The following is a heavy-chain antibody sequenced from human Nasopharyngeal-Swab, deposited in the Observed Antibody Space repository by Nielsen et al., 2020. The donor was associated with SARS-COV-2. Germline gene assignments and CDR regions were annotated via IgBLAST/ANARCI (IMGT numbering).Heavy chain of an antibody. V-gene: IGHV4-4*07. D-gene: IGHD2-15*01. J-gene: IGHJ4*02. CDR2: IYTSGST. Sequence: SETLSLTCPVSGGSISSYYWSWIRQPAGKGLEWIGRIYTSGSTNYNPSLKSRVTMSVDTSKNQFSLKLSSVTAADTAVYYCARDRVVVAATWFDYWGQGTLVTVSS. CDR1: GGSISSYY. CDR3: ARDRVVVAATWFDY.